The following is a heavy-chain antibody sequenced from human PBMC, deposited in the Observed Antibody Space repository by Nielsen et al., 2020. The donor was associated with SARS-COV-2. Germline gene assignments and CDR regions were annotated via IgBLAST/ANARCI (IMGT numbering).Heavy chain of an antibody. CDR3: AKDPTDSSSFG. CDR1: GFTFSSYA. Sequence: GESLKISCAASGFTFSSYAMSWVRQAPGKGLEWVSAISGSGGSTYYADSVKGRFTISRDNSKNTLYLQMNSLRAEDTAVYYCAKDPTDSSSFGWGQGTLVTVSS. CDR2: ISGSGGST. D-gene: IGHD6-6*01. V-gene: IGHV3-23*01. J-gene: IGHJ4*02.